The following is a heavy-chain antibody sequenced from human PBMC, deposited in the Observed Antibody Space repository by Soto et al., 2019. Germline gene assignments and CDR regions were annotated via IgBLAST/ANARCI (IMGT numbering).Heavy chain of an antibody. CDR3: ARTGRKSTPYYDFWSGYWDAFDI. CDR1: GGSISSGDYY. J-gene: IGHJ3*02. Sequence: QVQLQESGPGLVKPSQTLSLTCTVSGGSISSGDYYWSWIRQPPGKGLEWIGYIYYSGSTYYNPSLKSRVTISVDTSKNQFSLQLRSVTAADTAVYYCARTGRKSTPYYDFWSGYWDAFDIWGPGTMVTVSS. V-gene: IGHV4-30-4*01. CDR2: IYYSGST. D-gene: IGHD3-3*01.